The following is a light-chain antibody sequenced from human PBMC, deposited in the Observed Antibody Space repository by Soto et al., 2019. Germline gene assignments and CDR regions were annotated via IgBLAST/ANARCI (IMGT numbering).Light chain of an antibody. V-gene: IGLV2-14*01. Sequence: QSVLTQPASVSGSPGQSITISCTGTSSDVGGYNYVSWYQQHPGKAPKLMIYDVSNRPSGVSNRFSGSKSANTASLTISGLQAGDEADYYCSSHTSSSTSYVFGTGTRSPS. CDR3: SSHTSSSTSYV. CDR1: SSDVGGYNY. J-gene: IGLJ1*01. CDR2: DVS.